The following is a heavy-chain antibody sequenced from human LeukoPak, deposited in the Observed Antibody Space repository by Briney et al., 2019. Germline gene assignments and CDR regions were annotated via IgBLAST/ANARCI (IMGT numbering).Heavy chain of an antibody. Sequence: PGRSLRLSCAASGFTFSSYAMHWVRQAPGKGLEWVAVISYDGSNKYYADSVKGRFTISRDNSKNTLYLQMNSLRAEDTAVYYCARDCYYGMDVWGQGTTVTVSS. CDR2: ISYDGSNK. CDR1: GFTFSSYA. CDR3: ARDCYYGMDV. J-gene: IGHJ6*02. V-gene: IGHV3-30-3*01.